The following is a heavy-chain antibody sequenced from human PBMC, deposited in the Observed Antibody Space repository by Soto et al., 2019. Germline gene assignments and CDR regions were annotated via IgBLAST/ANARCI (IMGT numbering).Heavy chain of an antibody. J-gene: IGHJ1*01. Sequence: LRLSCAASGFTVSSNYMNWVRQAPGKGLEWVSVIYSGGSTYYADSVKGRFTISRDNSENTLYSQMNSLRTEDTAVYYCAVSPIVVVLAASLYFQHWGQGTLVTVAS. V-gene: IGHV3-66*01. CDR2: IYSGGST. D-gene: IGHD2-15*01. CDR1: GFTVSSNY. CDR3: AVSPIVVVLAASLYFQH.